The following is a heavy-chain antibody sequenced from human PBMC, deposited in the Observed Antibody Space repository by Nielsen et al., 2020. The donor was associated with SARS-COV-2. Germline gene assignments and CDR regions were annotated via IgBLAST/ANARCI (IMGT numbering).Heavy chain of an antibody. CDR2: LDTRDPST. D-gene: IGHD3-16*01. J-gene: IGHJ4*02. CDR1: GYSFTHYW. V-gene: IGHV5-51*01. CDR3: ARRAMIPFGRATYYFDL. Sequence: GESLKISCKASGYSFTHYWIAWVRQVPGTSPEWMGILDTRDPSTRYIPSFSGQVTISGDKSIRTAYLQWNSLKASDTAIYYFARRAMIPFGRATYYFDLLVQGTLVSVSS.